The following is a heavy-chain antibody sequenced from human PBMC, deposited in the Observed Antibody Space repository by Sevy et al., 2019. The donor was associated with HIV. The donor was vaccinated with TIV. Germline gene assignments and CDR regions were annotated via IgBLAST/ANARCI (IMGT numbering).Heavy chain of an antibody. V-gene: IGHV3-30*04. D-gene: IGHD2-2*01. J-gene: IGHJ6*02. CDR1: GFTFSSYA. Sequence: GGSLRLSCAASGFTFSSYAMHWVRQAPGKGLEWVAVISYDGSNKYYADSVKGRFTISRDNSKNTLYLQMNSLRAEDTAVYYCARVVPLFGQLLSCCGMDVWGQGTTVTVSS. CDR2: ISYDGSNK. CDR3: ARVVPLFGQLLSCCGMDV.